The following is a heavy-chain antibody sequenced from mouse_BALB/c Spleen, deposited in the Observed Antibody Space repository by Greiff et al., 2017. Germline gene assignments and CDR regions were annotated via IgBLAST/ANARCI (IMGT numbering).Heavy chain of an antibody. CDR2: ISYDGSN. Sequence: EVQRVESGPGLVKPSQSLSLTCSVSGYSFTSGYYWYWIRQFPGNKLEWMGYISYDGSNNYTPSLKNRISITRDTSKNQFFLKLNSVTTEDTATYYCIYYRYDGAWFAYWGQGTLVTVSA. CDR1: GYSFTSGYY. V-gene: IGHV3-6*02. D-gene: IGHD2-14*01. J-gene: IGHJ3*01. CDR3: IYYRYDGAWFAY.